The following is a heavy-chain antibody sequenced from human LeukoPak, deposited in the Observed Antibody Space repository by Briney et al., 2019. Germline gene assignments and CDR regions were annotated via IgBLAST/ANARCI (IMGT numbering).Heavy chain of an antibody. CDR1: GDSISSNY. CDR2: IYTSGNT. V-gene: IGHV4-4*07. CDR3: AKERYDILTGYYSDS. J-gene: IGHJ4*02. Sequence: SETLSLTCTVSGDSISSNYWSWIRQPAGKGLEWVGRIYTSGNTNYNPSLKSRVTISVDKSKSQFSLKLSSVTAADTAVYYCAKERYDILTGYYSDSWGQGTLVTVSS. D-gene: IGHD3-9*01.